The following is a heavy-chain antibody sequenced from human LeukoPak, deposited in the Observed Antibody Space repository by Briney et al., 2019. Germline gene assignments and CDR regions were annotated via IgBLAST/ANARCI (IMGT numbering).Heavy chain of an antibody. CDR1: GYTFTSYG. D-gene: IGHD5-18*01. Sequence: GASVKVSCKASGYTFTSYGISWVRQAPGQGLEWMGWISAYNGNTNYAQKLRGRVTMTTDTSTSTAYMELRSLRSDDTAVYYCARGGDTGPGLGMKIDYWGQGTLVTVSS. CDR3: ARGGDTGPGLGMKIDY. V-gene: IGHV1-18*04. CDR2: ISAYNGNT. J-gene: IGHJ4*02.